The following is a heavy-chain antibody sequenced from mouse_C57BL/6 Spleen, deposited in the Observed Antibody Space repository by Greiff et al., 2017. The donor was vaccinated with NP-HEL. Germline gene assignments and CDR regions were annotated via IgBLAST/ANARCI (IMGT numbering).Heavy chain of an antibody. J-gene: IGHJ3*01. CDR1: GFNIKDDY. Sequence: VQLKQSGAELVRPGASVKLSCTASGFNIKDDYMHWVKQRPEQGLEWIGWIDPENGDTEYASKFQGKATITADTSSNTAYLQLSSLTSEDTAVYYCTTVPIYYGYDEGFAYWGQGTLVTVSA. V-gene: IGHV14-4*01. CDR3: TTVPIYYGYDEGFAY. CDR2: IDPENGDT. D-gene: IGHD2-2*01.